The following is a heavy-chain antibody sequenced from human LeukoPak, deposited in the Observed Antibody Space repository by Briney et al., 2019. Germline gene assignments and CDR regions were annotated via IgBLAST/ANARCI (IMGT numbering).Heavy chain of an antibody. J-gene: IGHJ4*02. V-gene: IGHV3-53*01. CDR3: ARDLAWGAFDY. Sequence: QSGGSLRLSCAASGFTVSSNYMSWVRQAPGKGLEWLSGVSPPGGGTYYADSVKGRFTISRDDSKNTLSLQMNSLRVEDTAVYYCARDLAWGAFDYWGQGTLVTVSS. CDR1: GFTVSSNY. D-gene: IGHD7-27*01. CDR2: SPPGGGT.